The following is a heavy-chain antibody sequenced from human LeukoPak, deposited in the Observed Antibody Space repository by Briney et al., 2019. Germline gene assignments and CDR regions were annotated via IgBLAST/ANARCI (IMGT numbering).Heavy chain of an antibody. CDR2: ISRTT. CDR3: AREGGFVLTVHGTSSLGELNSDFDY. J-gene: IGHJ4*02. D-gene: IGHD2-8*01. CDR1: GFTFSSYS. V-gene: IGHV3-48*04. Sequence: PGGSLRLSCAASGFTFSSYSFNWVRQAPGKGLEWVSYISRTTSYADSVKGRFTISRDNAKNSLYLQMNSLRAEDTAVYYCAREGGFVLTVHGTSSLGELNSDFDYWGQGTLVTVSS.